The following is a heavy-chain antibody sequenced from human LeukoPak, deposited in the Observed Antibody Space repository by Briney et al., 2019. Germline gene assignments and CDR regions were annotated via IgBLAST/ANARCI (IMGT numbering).Heavy chain of an antibody. CDR1: GFIFSSYS. J-gene: IGHJ4*02. CDR2: ISSSSSYI. D-gene: IGHD5-24*01. CDR3: ARGSRGWLQLGDY. V-gene: IGHV3-21*01. Sequence: PGGSLRLSCAASGFIFSSYSMNWVRQAPGKGLEWVSSISSSSSYIYYADSVKGRFAISRDNAKNSLYLQMNSLRAEDTAVYYCARGSRGWLQLGDYWGQGTLVTVSS.